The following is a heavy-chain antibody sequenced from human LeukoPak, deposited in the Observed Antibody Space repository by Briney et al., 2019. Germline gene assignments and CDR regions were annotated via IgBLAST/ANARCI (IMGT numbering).Heavy chain of an antibody. D-gene: IGHD4-17*01. J-gene: IGHJ4*02. CDR3: ARVHTTVTTYYFDY. V-gene: IGHV4-61*01. CDR1: GGSVSSGSYY. CDR2: IYYSGST. Sequence: PSETLSLTCTVSGGSVSSGSYYWSWIRQPPGKGLEWIGYIYYSGSTNYNSSLKSRVTISVDTSKNQFSLKLSSVTAADTAVYYCARVHTTVTTYYFDYWGQGTLVTVSS.